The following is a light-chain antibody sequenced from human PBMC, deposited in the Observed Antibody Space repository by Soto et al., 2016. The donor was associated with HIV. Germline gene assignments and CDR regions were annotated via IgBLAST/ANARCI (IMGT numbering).Light chain of an antibody. CDR3: QQAYSFPHT. Sequence: DIQMTQSPSSMSAYVGGSVIITCRASENIESWLAWYQQKPGGPPKLLIYASSRLTGGVPSRFRGGGSGTEFTLTIEDLQPDDIATYYCQQAYSFPHTFGQGTKLE. J-gene: IGKJ2*01. CDR2: ASS. V-gene: IGKV1-12*01. CDR1: ENIESW.